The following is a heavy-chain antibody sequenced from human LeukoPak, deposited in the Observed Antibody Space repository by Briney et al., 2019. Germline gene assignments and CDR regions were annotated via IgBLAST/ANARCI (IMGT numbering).Heavy chain of an antibody. CDR2: IHYTGST. CDR3: ARGERSRGYSGYDPLSSRVYYYYYYMDV. V-gene: IGHV4-59*01. Sequence: RASETLSLTCTVSGGSISSYYWSWIRQPPRKGLEWIGYIHYTGSTNYNPSLKSRVTISVDTSKNQFSLKLSSVTAADTAVYYCARGERSRGYSGYDPLSSRVYYYYYYMDVWGKGTTVTISS. J-gene: IGHJ6*03. CDR1: GGSISSYY. D-gene: IGHD5-12*01.